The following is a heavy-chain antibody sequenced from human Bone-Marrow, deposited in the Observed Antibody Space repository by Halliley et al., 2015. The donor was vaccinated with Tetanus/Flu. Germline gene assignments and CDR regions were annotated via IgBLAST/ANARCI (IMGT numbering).Heavy chain of an antibody. CDR2: IFYNGST. V-gene: IGHV4-61*07. J-gene: IGHJ6*02. CDR3: ARQGTGMALGMDV. D-gene: IGHD5-18*01. Sequence: EWIGFIFYNGSTTYNPSLKSRVTISVDTSKNQFSLRLSSVTAADTALYYCARQGTGMALGMDVWGQGTAVTVSS.